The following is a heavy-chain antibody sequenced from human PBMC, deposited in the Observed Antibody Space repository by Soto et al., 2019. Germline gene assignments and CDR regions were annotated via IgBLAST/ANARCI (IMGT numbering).Heavy chain of an antibody. CDR3: AKGGSTVTLFDY. D-gene: IGHD4-17*01. V-gene: IGHV3-23*01. CDR2: ISGSGAGT. CDR1: GFTFSSYA. J-gene: IGHJ4*02. Sequence: GGSLRLSCAVSGFTFSSYAMSWVRQAPGKGLEWVSAISGSGAGTYYADSVKGRFTISRDNSQNTLYLQMNSLRGEDTAVYYCAKGGSTVTLFDYWGQGTRVTVSS.